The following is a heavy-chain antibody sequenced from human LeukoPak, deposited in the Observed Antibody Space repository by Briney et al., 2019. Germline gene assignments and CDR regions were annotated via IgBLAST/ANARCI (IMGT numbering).Heavy chain of an antibody. CDR2: TYYRSKWYN. CDR1: GDSVSSNSAA. J-gene: IGHJ4*02. Sequence: SQTLSLTCAISGDSVSSNSAAWNWIRQSPSRGLEWLGRTYYRSKWYNDYAVSVKSRITINPDTSKDQFSLQLNSVTPEDTAVYYCAGELYSSGWYVFDYWGQGTLVTVSS. V-gene: IGHV6-1*01. D-gene: IGHD6-19*01. CDR3: AGELYSSGWYVFDY.